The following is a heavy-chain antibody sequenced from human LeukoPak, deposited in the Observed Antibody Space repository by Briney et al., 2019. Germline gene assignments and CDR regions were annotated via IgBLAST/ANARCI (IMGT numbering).Heavy chain of an antibody. Sequence: ASVKVSCKASGYTFTGYYMHWVRQAPGQGLEWMGWINPNSGGTNYAQKFQGRVTMTRDTSISTAYLQWSSLKASDTAMYYCARGEGNSGYEFDYWGPGTLVTVSS. D-gene: IGHD5-12*01. CDR2: INPNSGGT. V-gene: IGHV1-2*02. J-gene: IGHJ4*02. CDR3: ARGEGNSGYEFDY. CDR1: GYTFTGYY.